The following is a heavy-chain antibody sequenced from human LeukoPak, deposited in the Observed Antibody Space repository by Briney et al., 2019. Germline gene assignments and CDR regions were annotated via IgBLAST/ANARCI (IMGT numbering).Heavy chain of an antibody. Sequence: GGSLRLSCAASGFTFNNYGMHWVRQAPGKGLEWVAVISYDGSYKYYSHSVKGRFTISRDNSKNTLHLQMNSLRADDTAVYYCAKSLDDGYDYWGEGTPVTVS. CDR3: AKSLDDGYDY. CDR1: GFTFNNYG. CDR2: ISYDGSYK. J-gene: IGHJ4*02. V-gene: IGHV3-30*18. D-gene: IGHD1-1*01.